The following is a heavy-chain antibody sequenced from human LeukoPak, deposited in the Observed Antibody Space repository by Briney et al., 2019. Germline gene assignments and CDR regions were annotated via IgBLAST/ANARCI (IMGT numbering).Heavy chain of an antibody. J-gene: IGHJ6*02. CDR2: ISYDGSNK. Sequence: PGRSLGLSCAASGFTFSSYGMHWVRQAPGKGLEWVAVISYDGSNKYYADSVKGRFTISRDNSKNTLYLQMNSLRAEDTAVYYCAKDRTPHHTTNSYYYDSSGYYYVYYYYGMDVWGQGTTVTGSS. D-gene: IGHD3-22*01. CDR1: GFTFSSYG. CDR3: AKDRTPHHTTNSYYYDSSGYYYVYYYYGMDV. V-gene: IGHV3-30*18.